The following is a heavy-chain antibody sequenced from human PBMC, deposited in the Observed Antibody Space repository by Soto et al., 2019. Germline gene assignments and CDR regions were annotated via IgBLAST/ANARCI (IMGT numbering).Heavy chain of an antibody. J-gene: IGHJ4*02. D-gene: IGHD6-13*01. CDR2: IYNSGST. V-gene: IGHV4-59*08. Sequence: PSETPAVTCTVSGGSISSYYWSWIRQPPGKGLEWIGYIYNSGSTNYNPSLKSRVTISVDTSKNQFSLKLSSVTAADTAVYYCARGSTGYSRSWYRYWGQGTLVTSPQ. CDR3: ARGSTGYSRSWYRY. CDR1: GGSISSYY.